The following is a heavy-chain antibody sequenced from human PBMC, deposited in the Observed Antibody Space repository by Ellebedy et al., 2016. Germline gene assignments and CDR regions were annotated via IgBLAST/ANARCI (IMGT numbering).Heavy chain of an antibody. Sequence: SETLSLTXTVSGGSISSSSYYWGWIRQPPGKGLEWIGSIYYSGSTYYNPSLKSRVTISVDTSKNQFSLKLSSVTAADTAVYYCARHVGNGGVRQWLSDWFNPWGQGTLVTVSS. D-gene: IGHD6-19*01. CDR2: IYYSGST. CDR3: ARHVGNGGVRQWLSDWFNP. V-gene: IGHV4-39*01. J-gene: IGHJ5*02. CDR1: GGSISSSSYY.